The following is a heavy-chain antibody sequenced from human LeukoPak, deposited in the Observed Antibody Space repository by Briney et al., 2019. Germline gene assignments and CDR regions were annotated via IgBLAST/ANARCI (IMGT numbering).Heavy chain of an antibody. V-gene: IGHV1-18*01. CDR3: ARVSGIVVVTTEYFQH. Sequence: ASVKVSCKASGYAFTNYGITWVRQAPGQGLEWMGWISAYNDDTNCAQKLQGRVTMTTDTSTSTAYMELRSLRSDDTAVYYCARVSGIVVVTTEYFQHWGQGTLVTVSS. D-gene: IGHD3-22*01. J-gene: IGHJ1*01. CDR2: ISAYNDDT. CDR1: GYAFTNYG.